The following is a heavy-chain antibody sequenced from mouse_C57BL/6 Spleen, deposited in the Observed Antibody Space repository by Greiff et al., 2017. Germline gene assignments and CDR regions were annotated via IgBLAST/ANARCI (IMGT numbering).Heavy chain of an antibody. D-gene: IGHD1-1*01. V-gene: IGHV1-82*01. CDR2: IYPGAGDT. CDR1: GYAFSSSW. CDR3: ARRGFITTVVAPYYFDY. J-gene: IGHJ2*01. Sequence: QVQLQQSGPELVKPGASVKISCKASGYAFSSSWMNWVKQRPGKGLEWIGRIYPGAGDTNYNGKFKGKATLTADKSSSTAYMQLSSLTSEDSAGYFCARRGFITTVVAPYYFDYWGQGTTLTVSS.